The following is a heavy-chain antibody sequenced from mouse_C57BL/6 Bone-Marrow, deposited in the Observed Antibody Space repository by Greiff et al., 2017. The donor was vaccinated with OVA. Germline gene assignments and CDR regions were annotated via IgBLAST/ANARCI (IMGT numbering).Heavy chain of an antibody. D-gene: IGHD2-1*01. CDR1: GYSITSGYY. CDR3: ASAGYYGNFYAMDY. Sequence: ESGPGLVKPSQSLSLTCSVTGYSITSGYYWNWIRQFPGNKLEWMGYISYDGSNNYNPSLKNRISITRDTSKNQFFLKLNAVTTEDTATYYCASAGYYGNFYAMDYWGQGTSVTVSS. V-gene: IGHV3-6*01. J-gene: IGHJ4*01. CDR2: ISYDGSN.